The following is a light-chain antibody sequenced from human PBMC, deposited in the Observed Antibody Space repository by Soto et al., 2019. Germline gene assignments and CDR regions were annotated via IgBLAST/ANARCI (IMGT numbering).Light chain of an antibody. V-gene: IGKV3-15*01. Sequence: EVVMTQSPATLSVSPGERATLSGRASQSIASNLAWYQQKPGQAPRLLIYGASARAAGIPDRFSGSWSGTDFTLTISSLQSEDFAVYYCQQFNNWPLTFGGGTKVEI. CDR2: GAS. CDR1: QSIASN. CDR3: QQFNNWPLT. J-gene: IGKJ4*01.